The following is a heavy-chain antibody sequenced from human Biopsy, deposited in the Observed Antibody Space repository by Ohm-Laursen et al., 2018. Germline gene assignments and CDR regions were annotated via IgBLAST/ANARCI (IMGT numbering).Heavy chain of an antibody. CDR3: ARMPHFDY. CDR2: ISYTGGI. D-gene: IGHD2-2*01. Sequence: SDTLSLTCTVSGGSSGYHWSWIRKSPGKGLEWLAYISYTGGITSNPSLNGRATMSLDTSKNQFSLRLIYVTAADTAVYYCARMPHFDYWGQGILVTVSS. J-gene: IGHJ4*02. V-gene: IGHV4-59*07. CDR1: GGSSGYH.